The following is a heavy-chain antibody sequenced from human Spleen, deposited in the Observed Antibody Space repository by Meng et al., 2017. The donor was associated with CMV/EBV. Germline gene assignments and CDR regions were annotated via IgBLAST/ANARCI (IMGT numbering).Heavy chain of an antibody. CDR3: AREMVSGSGSNYVLGTRTGLDY. V-gene: IGHV4-34*01. Sequence: SETLSLTCAVYGGSFSGYYWSWIRQPPGKGLEWIGEINHSGSTNYNPSLKSRVTISVDTSKNQFSLKLSSVTAADTAVYYCAREMVSGSGSNYVLGTRTGLDYWGQGTLVTVSS. CDR2: INHSGST. D-gene: IGHD1-26*01. J-gene: IGHJ4*02. CDR1: GGSFSGYY.